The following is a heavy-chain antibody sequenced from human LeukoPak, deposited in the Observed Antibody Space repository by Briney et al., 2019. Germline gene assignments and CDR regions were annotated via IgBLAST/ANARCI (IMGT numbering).Heavy chain of an antibody. Sequence: SQTLSLTCTVSGGSISSGDYYWSWIRQHPGKGLEWIGYIYYSGDTYYNPSLRSRVSISVDTSKNQFSLKLSSVTAADTAMYYCARDYGNNWFDPWGQGTLVTVSA. CDR3: ARDYGNNWFDP. V-gene: IGHV4-31*03. CDR2: IYYSGDT. J-gene: IGHJ5*02. D-gene: IGHD4-17*01. CDR1: GGSISSGDYY.